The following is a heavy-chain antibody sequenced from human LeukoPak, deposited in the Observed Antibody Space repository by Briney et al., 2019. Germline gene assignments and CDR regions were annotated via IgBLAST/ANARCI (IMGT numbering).Heavy chain of an antibody. V-gene: IGHV3-74*01. CDR3: ARGGSGYDWGAY. CDR2: INGEGSST. Sequence: GGSLRLSCAASGFTLSTYWMHWVRQGPGKGLGWVSRINGEGSSTSYADSVKGRFTISRDNAKNTVYLQMNSLRAEDTAVYYCARGGSGYDWGAYWGQGTLVTVSS. D-gene: IGHD5-12*01. J-gene: IGHJ4*02. CDR1: GFTLSTYW.